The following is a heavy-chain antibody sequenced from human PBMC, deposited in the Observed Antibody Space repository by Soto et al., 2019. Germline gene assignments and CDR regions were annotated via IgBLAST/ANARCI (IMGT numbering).Heavy chain of an antibody. CDR3: ARGDYYDSSGYSTLFDY. V-gene: IGHV3-11*06. J-gene: IGHJ4*02. D-gene: IGHD3-22*01. Sequence: GGSLRLSCAASGFTFSDYYMSWIRQAPGKGLEWVSYISSSSSYTNYADSVKGRFTTSRDNAKNSLYLQMNSLRAEDTAVYYCARGDYYDSSGYSTLFDYWGQGTLVTVSS. CDR2: ISSSSSYT. CDR1: GFTFSDYY.